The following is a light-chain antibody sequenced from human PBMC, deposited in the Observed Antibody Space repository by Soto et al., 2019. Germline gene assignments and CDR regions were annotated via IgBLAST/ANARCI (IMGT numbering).Light chain of an antibody. CDR1: QGISNY. V-gene: IGKV1-27*01. Sequence: DIQMTQSPSSLSASVGDRVTITCRASQGISNYLAWYQQKPGKVPKLLIYAASTLQSGDPSRFSGSGSGTDFTLTISSLQPEDGATYYCQKYNSAFFGPGTKVDIK. CDR3: QKYNSAF. J-gene: IGKJ3*01. CDR2: AAS.